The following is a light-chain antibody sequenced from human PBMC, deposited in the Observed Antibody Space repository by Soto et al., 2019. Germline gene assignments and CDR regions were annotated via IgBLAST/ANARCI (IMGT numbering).Light chain of an antibody. CDR3: SSYTSSSTLYV. Sequence: QSALTQPASVSGSPGQSIPISCTGTRSNVGGYNYVSWYQQHPGKAPKLMIYDVSNRPSGVSNRFSGSKSGNTASLTISGLQAEDEADYYCSSYTSSSTLYVFGTGTKVTV. CDR1: RSNVGGYNY. V-gene: IGLV2-14*01. J-gene: IGLJ1*01. CDR2: DVS.